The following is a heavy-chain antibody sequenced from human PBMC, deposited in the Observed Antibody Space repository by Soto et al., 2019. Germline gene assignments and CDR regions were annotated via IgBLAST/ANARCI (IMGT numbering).Heavy chain of an antibody. D-gene: IGHD6-13*01. CDR3: ATPTIEGYSSSSDY. V-gene: IGHV3-11*01. CDR1: GFTFSDYY. Sequence: SGGSLRLSCAASGFTFSDYYMSWIRQAPGKGLEWVSYISSSGSTIYYADSVKGRFTISRDNAKNSLYLQMNSLRAEDTAVYYCATPTIEGYSSSSDYWGQGTLVTVSS. CDR2: ISSSGSTI. J-gene: IGHJ4*02.